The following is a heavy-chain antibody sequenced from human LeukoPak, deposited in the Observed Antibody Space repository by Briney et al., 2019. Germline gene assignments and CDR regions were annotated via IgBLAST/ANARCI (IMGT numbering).Heavy chain of an antibody. V-gene: IGHV4-34*01. J-gene: IGHJ4*02. CDR3: ARVLSGWYASPLFDY. CDR2: INHSGST. CDR1: GGSFSGYY. Sequence: SETLSLTSAVYGGSFSGYYWSWIRQPPGKGLEWIGEINHSGSTNYNPSLKSRVTISVDTSKNQFSLKLSSVTTADTAVYYCARVLSGWYASPLFDYWGQGTLVTVSS. D-gene: IGHD6-19*01.